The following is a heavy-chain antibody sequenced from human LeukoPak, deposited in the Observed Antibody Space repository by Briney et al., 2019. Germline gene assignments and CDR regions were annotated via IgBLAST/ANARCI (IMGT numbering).Heavy chain of an antibody. CDR1: GFTFSSYW. V-gene: IGHV3-74*01. Sequence: GGSLRLSCAASGFTFSSYWMHWVRQAPGKGLVWVSRINSDGSSTSYADSVKGRFTISRDNAKNTLYLQMNSLRAEDTAVYYCARDMADSSGWYPRPDYWGQGTLVTVSS. CDR2: INSDGSST. D-gene: IGHD6-19*01. CDR3: ARDMADSSGWYPRPDY. J-gene: IGHJ4*02.